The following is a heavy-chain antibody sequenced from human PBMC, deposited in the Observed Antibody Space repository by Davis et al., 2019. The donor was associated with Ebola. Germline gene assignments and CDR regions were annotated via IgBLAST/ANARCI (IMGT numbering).Heavy chain of an antibody. CDR2: IRNRGNNYIT. D-gene: IGHD3-22*01. CDR1: GSIFSDYY. J-gene: IGHJ6*02. CDR3: ARRAWHYHSSGYLDGMDV. Sequence: GGSLRLSCAAPGSIFSDYYMDWVPQAPGKGLEWVGLIRNRGNNYITDYAASVKGRFTISRDDSKNSLHLQMNSLRDEDTAVYYCARRAWHYHSSGYLDGMDVWGQGTTVTVSS. V-gene: IGHV3-72*01.